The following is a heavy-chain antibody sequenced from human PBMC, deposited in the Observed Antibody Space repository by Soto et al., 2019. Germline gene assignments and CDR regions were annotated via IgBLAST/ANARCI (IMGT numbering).Heavy chain of an antibody. CDR2: VSPDGSEK. CDR3: SRSLDS. CDR1: GFTFSSFW. J-gene: IGHJ4*02. V-gene: IGHV3-7*01. Sequence: PGGSLRLSCAASGFTFSSFWMDWVRQAPGKGLEWVANVSPDGSEKHYVDSVKGRFTISRDNARNSLYLQMSSLTAEDSALYYCSRSLDSWGQGTRVTVSS.